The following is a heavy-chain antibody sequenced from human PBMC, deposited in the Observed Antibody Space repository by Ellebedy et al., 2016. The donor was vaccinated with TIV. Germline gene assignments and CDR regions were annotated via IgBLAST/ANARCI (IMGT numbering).Heavy chain of an antibody. D-gene: IGHD3-16*01. J-gene: IGHJ4*02. V-gene: IGHV1-3*01. Sequence: AASVKVSCKASGYAFTHYGLHWVRQAPGHGLEWRAWINGGDGYPKYSWKFKGRVSFTRDTSATTAYMELSSLTSEDTAVYYCARSGDAWGIDFWGQGNLVTVSS. CDR3: ARSGDAWGIDF. CDR1: GYAFTHYG. CDR2: INGGDGYP.